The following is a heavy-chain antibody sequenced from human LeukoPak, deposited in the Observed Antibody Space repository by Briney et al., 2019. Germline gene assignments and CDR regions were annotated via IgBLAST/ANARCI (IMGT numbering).Heavy chain of an antibody. CDR1: GFTLSSFW. CDR3: ASSFRITGTTLYS. CDR2: INSDGRLT. D-gene: IGHD1-20*01. Sequence: GGSLRLSCAASGFTLSSFWMHWVRHVPGKGLVWISHINSDGRLTIYADSVKGRFTISRDTAKNTIYLHMDSLRADDTAIYYCASSFRITGTTLYSWGQGTLVTVSS. J-gene: IGHJ4*02. V-gene: IGHV3-74*01.